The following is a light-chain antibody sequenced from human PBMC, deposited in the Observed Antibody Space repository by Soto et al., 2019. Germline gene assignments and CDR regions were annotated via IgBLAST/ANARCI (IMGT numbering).Light chain of an antibody. J-gene: IGKJ2*01. CDR1: QGIGST. CDR2: DAS. V-gene: IGKV3-15*01. Sequence: EIVMTQSPAALSVSPGEGATLSCRASQGIGSTLAWYQQKPGQTPRLLIYDASTRAAGVPARFSGSGSGTDFTLTINSLQSEDFAIYYCQQTYSAPPTFGQGTTLEI. CDR3: QQTYSAPPT.